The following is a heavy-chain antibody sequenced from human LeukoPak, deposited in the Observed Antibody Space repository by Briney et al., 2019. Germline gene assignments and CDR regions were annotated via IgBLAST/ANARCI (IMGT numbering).Heavy chain of an antibody. CDR3: TRGRRLPYVFDI. Sequence: PSDSLSLTCTVSGGSISSYYWSWIRQPPGKGLEWIGYIYYSGSTNYNPSLKSRVTISVDTSKNQFSLKLSSVTAADTAVYYCTRGRRLPYVFDIWGQGTMVTVSS. CDR1: GGSISSYY. D-gene: IGHD2-21*01. CDR2: IYYSGST. J-gene: IGHJ3*02. V-gene: IGHV4-59*07.